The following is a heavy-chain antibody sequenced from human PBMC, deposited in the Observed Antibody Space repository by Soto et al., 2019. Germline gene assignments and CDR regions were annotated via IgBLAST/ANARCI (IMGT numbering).Heavy chain of an antibody. CDR1: GYTFTGYY. D-gene: IGHD3-3*01. CDR2: INPNSGGT. V-gene: IGHV1-2*04. J-gene: IGHJ5*02. CDR3: ARDQNGYYDFWSGYYWRRSPPDNWFDP. Sequence: ASVKVSCKASGYTFTGYYMHWVRQAPGQGLEWMGWINPNSGGTNYAQKFQGWVTMTRDTSISTAYMGLSRLRSDDTAVYYCARDQNGYYDFWSGYYWRRSPPDNWFDPWGQGTLVTVSS.